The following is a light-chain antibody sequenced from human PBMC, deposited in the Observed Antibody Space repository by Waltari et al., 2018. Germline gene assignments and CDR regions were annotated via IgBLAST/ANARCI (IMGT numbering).Light chain of an antibody. CDR1: LLAKKY. CDR3: YSATDNIVL. V-gene: IGLV3-27*01. J-gene: IGLJ2*01. Sequence: SYDLTQPSSVSVSPGQTARITCSGDLLAKKYTRWFQQKPGQAPVLVIYKDTVRTSGIPQRFFGSNTGTTVTLTINGAQAEDEADYYCYSATDNIVLFGGGTKLTVL. CDR2: KDT.